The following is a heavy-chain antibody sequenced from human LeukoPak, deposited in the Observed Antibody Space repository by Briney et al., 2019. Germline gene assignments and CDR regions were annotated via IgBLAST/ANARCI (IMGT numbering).Heavy chain of an antibody. Sequence: GGSLRLSCAPSGFTFRSYAMSWVRQAPGKGLEWVSTISGSGGNTYYADSVKGRFTISRDNSKNTVYVQMNSLRAEDTAVYYCAKGYDSSGYYFNSHDYWGQGTPVTVSS. V-gene: IGHV3-23*01. CDR3: AKGYDSSGYYFNSHDY. J-gene: IGHJ4*02. CDR1: GFTFRSYA. CDR2: ISGSGGNT. D-gene: IGHD3-22*01.